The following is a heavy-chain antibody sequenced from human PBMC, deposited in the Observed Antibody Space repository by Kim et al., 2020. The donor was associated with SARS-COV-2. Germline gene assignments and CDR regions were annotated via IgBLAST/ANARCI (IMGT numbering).Heavy chain of an antibody. J-gene: IGHJ4*02. Sequence: GGSLRLSCAASGFTFSASTIHWVRQASGKGLEWVGHIRSGLNGYATAYAASVKGRFTMSRDDYKNTAFLEMNSLKTEDTAMYYCTSPVVAADYWGQGTLV. V-gene: IGHV3-73*01. CDR1: GFTFSAST. CDR2: IRSGLNGYAT. D-gene: IGHD3-16*02. CDR3: TSPVVAADY.